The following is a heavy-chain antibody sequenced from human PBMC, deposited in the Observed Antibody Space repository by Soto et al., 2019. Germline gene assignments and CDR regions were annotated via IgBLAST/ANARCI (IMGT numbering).Heavy chain of an antibody. J-gene: IGHJ6*02. CDR2: IIPIFGTA. CDR1: GGTFSSYA. Sequence: GASVKVSCKASGGTFSSYAISWVGQAPGQGLEWMGGIIPIFGTANYAQKFQGRVTITADESTSTAYMALSSLRSEDTAVYYCATPREYQLLSSVQYYYYGMDVWGQGTTVTVSS. D-gene: IGHD2-2*01. CDR3: ATPREYQLLSSVQYYYYGMDV. V-gene: IGHV1-69*13.